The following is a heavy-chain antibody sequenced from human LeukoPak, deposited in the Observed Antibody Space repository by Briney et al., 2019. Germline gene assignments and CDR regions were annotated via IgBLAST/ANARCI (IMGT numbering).Heavy chain of an antibody. J-gene: IGHJ2*01. CDR2: IHYSGNT. Sequence: PSETLSLTCTVSGGSISDSYWSWIRQPPGKGLEWIAHIHYSGNTNSNPSLNSRVTISVDTSKNQFSLKLSSVTAADTAVYYCARRGSGASLEYYFDLWGRGTLVTVSS. CDR3: ARRGSGASLEYYFDL. CDR1: GGSISDSY. V-gene: IGHV4-59*08. D-gene: IGHD1-14*01.